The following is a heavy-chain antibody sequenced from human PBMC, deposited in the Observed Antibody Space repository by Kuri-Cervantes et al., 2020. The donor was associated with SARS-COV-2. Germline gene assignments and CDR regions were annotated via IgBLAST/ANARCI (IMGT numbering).Heavy chain of an antibody. D-gene: IGHD3-22*01. CDR3: AREGYYDSSGYFGDYVRMDV. V-gene: IGHV1-69*13. CDR1: GGTFSSYA. CDR2: IIPIFGTA. Sequence: SVKVSCKASGGTFSSYAISWVRQAPGQGLEWMGGIIPIFGTANYAQKFQGRVTITADESTSTAYMELSSLRSDDTAVYYCAREGYYDSSGYFGDYVRMDVWGQGTTVTVSS. J-gene: IGHJ6*02.